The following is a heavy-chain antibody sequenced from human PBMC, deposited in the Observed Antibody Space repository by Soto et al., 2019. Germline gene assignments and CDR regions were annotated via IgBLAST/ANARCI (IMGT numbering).Heavy chain of an antibody. CDR3: TRPPPGYSSGWYYFDH. V-gene: IGHV3-23*01. CDR1: WVNIRDLG. Sequence: GLQRDSNAALWVNIRDLGRSRVSQAQGRGLEWVSAISGSGISTYYADSVKGRFSISRDNSKNTLYLQMNSLRADDTAVYYCTRPPPGYSSGWYYFDHWGQGTLVTVSS. D-gene: IGHD6-19*01. CDR2: ISGSGIST. J-gene: IGHJ4*02.